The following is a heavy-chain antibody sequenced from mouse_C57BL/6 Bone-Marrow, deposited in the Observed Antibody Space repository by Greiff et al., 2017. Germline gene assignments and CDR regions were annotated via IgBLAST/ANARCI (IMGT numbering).Heavy chain of an antibody. Sequence: QVQLQQSGAELVKPGASVKISCKASGYTFTDYYINWVKPRPGQGLEWIGKIGPGSGSTYYNEKFKGKATLTADKSSSTAYMQLSSLTSEDSAVYCCARFLMVTTREYWYFDVWGTGTTVTVSS. J-gene: IGHJ1*03. CDR3: ARFLMVTTREYWYFDV. V-gene: IGHV1-77*01. CDR2: IGPGSGST. CDR1: GYTFTDYY. D-gene: IGHD2-3*01.